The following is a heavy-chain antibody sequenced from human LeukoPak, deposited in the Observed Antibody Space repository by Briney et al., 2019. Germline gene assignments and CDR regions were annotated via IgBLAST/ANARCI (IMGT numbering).Heavy chain of an antibody. Sequence: KPSETLSLTCTVSGGSISGSSYYWGWIRQPPGKGLEWIGSIYYSGSTYYNPSLKSRVTISVDTSKNQFSLKLSSVTAADTAVYYCARAERYSSGYFDYWGQGTLVTVSS. V-gene: IGHV4-39*01. CDR2: IYYSGST. CDR3: ARAERYSSGYFDY. J-gene: IGHJ4*02. D-gene: IGHD6-19*01. CDR1: GGSISGSSYY.